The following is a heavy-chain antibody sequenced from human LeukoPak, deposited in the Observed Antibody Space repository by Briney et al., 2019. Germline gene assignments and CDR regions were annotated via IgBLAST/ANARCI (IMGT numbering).Heavy chain of an antibody. CDR1: GSTFSSYA. Sequence: RASVKVSCKASGSTFSSYAISWVRQAPGQGLEWMGGIIPIFGTANYAQKFQGRVTITADESTSTAYMELSSLRSEDTAVYYCARGVSGTTRFDPWGQGTLVTVSS. D-gene: IGHD1-7*01. CDR2: IIPIFGTA. V-gene: IGHV1-69*13. CDR3: ARGVSGTTRFDP. J-gene: IGHJ5*02.